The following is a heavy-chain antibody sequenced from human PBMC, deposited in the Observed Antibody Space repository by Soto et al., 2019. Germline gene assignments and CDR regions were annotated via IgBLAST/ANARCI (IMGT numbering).Heavy chain of an antibody. J-gene: IGHJ6*02. CDR2: IIPILGIA. CDR3: ARFRGSYGMDV. D-gene: IGHD3-10*01. Sequence: QVQLVQSGAEVKKPGSSVKVSCKASGGTFSSYTISWVRQAPGQGLEWMGRIIPILGIANYAQKFQGRVTIPADKSTSTAYMGLSSLRSEDMAVYYCARFRGSYGMDVWGQGTTVTVSS. CDR1: GGTFSSYT. V-gene: IGHV1-69*02.